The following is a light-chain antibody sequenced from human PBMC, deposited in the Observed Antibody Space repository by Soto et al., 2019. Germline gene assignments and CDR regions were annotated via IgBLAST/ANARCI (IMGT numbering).Light chain of an antibody. CDR1: QNVSSNL. CDR3: QKYGNFWT. V-gene: IGKV3-20*01. J-gene: IGKJ1*01. CDR2: GAS. Sequence: TVLTQSPGTLSLSPGERATLSCRASQNVSSNLVVWYQQHPGQAPRLLIYGASSRATGIPDRFSGSGSGTDFSLTIRRLEPEDFAVYYCQKYGNFWTFGQGTKVEIK.